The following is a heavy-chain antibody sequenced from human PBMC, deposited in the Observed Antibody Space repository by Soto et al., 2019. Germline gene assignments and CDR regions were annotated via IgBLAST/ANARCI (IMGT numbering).Heavy chain of an antibody. CDR2: IIPILGIA. J-gene: IGHJ4*02. V-gene: IGHV1-69*02. CDR1: GGTFSSYT. Sequence: QVQLVQSGAEVKKPGSSVKVSCKASGGTFSSYTISWVRHAPGQGLEWMGRIIPILGIANYAQKFHGRVTITADKSTSTAYMELSSLRSADTAVYYCAIASGYSYGYSGPIDYWGQGTLVTVSS. CDR3: AIASGYSYGYSGPIDY. D-gene: IGHD5-18*01.